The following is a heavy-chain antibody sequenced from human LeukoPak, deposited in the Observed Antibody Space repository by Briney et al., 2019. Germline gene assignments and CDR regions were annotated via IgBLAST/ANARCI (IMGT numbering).Heavy chain of an antibody. CDR1: GGSISSYY. CDR3: ARVASTVTRTLGAFDI. J-gene: IGHJ3*02. V-gene: IGHV3-7*04. Sequence: PSETLSLTCTVSGGSISSYYWSWVRQAPGKGLEWVANIQQDGSEKYYVDSVKGRFTISRDNARNSLSLQMNGLRAEDTAVYYCARVASTVTRTLGAFDIWGQGTLVTVSS. CDR2: IQQDGSEK. D-gene: IGHD4-17*01.